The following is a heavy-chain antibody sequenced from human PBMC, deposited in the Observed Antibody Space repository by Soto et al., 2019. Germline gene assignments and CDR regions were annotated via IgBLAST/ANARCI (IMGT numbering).Heavy chain of an antibody. V-gene: IGHV1-2*02. Sequence: ASVKVSCKTSGYTFTAYYLHWVRQAPGQGLKWMGWINPKRGDTEYAQTFQGRDTMTRDTSINTFYMQLSGLRSDDTALYYCARDGQYGDYGYYFDFWGQGALVTVSS. CDR3: ARDGQYGDYGYYFDF. D-gene: IGHD4-17*01. J-gene: IGHJ4*02. CDR2: INPKRGDT. CDR1: GYTFTAYY.